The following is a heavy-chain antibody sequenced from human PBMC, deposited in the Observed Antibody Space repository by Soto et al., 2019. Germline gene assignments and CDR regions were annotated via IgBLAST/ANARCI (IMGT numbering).Heavy chain of an antibody. V-gene: IGHV4-59*01. D-gene: IGHD3-16*01. CDR3: ARAGCLGDLGA. Sequence: QVQLQESGPGLVKPSETLSRTCTVSGGSISSYYWSWIRQPPGKGLEWIGYIYYAGINNYNPSFMSRVTISVDASKIQFTPKLTSVTAADTAVYYCARAGCLGDLGAWGQGTRVTVSS. CDR2: IYYAGIN. J-gene: IGHJ5*02. CDR1: GGSISSYY.